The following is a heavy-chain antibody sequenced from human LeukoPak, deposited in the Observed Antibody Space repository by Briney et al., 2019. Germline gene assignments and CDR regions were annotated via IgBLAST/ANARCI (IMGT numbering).Heavy chain of an antibody. CDR3: ARVAMAPQYYYYYGMDV. Sequence: PGGSLRLSCAASGFTVSSNYMSWVRQAPGKGLEWVSVIYSGGSTYYADSVKGRFTISRDNSKNMLYLQMNSLRAEDTAVYYCARVAMAPQYYYYYGMDVWGQGTTVTVSS. D-gene: IGHD5-18*01. CDR1: GFTVSSNY. V-gene: IGHV3-53*01. J-gene: IGHJ6*02. CDR2: IYSGGST.